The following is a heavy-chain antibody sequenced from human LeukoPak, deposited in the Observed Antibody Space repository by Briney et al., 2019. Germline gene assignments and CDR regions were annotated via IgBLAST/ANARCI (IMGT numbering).Heavy chain of an antibody. V-gene: IGHV1-8*01. D-gene: IGHD4-11*01. CDR1: GYTFTSYD. CDR2: MKPNNGDT. J-gene: IGHJ4*02. CDR3: ARGPPEKTYSDY. Sequence: ASVKVSCKASGYTFTSYDINWVRQATGPGLEWMGWMKPNNGDTGYAQKFQGRVTMTRNTAINTAYLELNSLTSEDTAVYFCARGPPEKTYSDYWGQGTLVTVSS.